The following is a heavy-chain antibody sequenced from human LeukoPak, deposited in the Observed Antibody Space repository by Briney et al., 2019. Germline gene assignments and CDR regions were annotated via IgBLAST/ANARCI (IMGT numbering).Heavy chain of an antibody. CDR2: IYSGGST. Sequence: GGSLRLSCAASGFIVSSNYMSWVRQAPGKGLEWVSVIYSGGSTYYADSVRGRFIISRDNSKNTLYLQMDSLGAEDTAVYYCARGTHYYDSSGYYSEYFQHWGQGTLVTVSS. CDR1: GFIVSSNY. V-gene: IGHV3-53*01. D-gene: IGHD3-22*01. J-gene: IGHJ1*01. CDR3: ARGTHYYDSSGYYSEYFQH.